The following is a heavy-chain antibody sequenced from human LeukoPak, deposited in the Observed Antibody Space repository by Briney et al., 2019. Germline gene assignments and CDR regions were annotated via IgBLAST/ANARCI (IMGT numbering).Heavy chain of an antibody. V-gene: IGHV4-61*02. CDR2: IYTSGST. CDR1: GGSISSGSYY. J-gene: IGHJ4*02. CDR3: ARHLYNTAFDY. D-gene: IGHD5-18*01. Sequence: SETLSLTCTVSGGSISSGSYYWSWIRQPAGKGLEWIGRIYTSGSTNYNPSLKSRVTISVDTSKNQFSLKLSSVTAADTAVYYCARHLYNTAFDYWGQGTLVTVSS.